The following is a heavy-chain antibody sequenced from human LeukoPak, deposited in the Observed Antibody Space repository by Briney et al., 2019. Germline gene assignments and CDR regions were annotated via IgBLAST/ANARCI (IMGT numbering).Heavy chain of an antibody. Sequence: SETLSLTCTVSGVSITTHYWSWLRQPPGKELEWIAYMTDSEITKNNPSLKSRITLSADTSKNQFSLSLSSVAEADTAVYFCATIKSGYPFGYFDFWGQGILVTVSS. CDR1: GVSITTHY. CDR2: MTDSEIT. V-gene: IGHV4-59*11. CDR3: ATIKSGYPFGYFDF. J-gene: IGHJ4*02. D-gene: IGHD5-18*01.